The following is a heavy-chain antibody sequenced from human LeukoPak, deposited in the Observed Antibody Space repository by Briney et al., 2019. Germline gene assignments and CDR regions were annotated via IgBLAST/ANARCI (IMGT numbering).Heavy chain of an antibody. CDR3: ARVRSAVTTLAKRNWFDP. CDR1: GYTFTSYD. J-gene: IGHJ5*02. CDR2: MNPNSGNT. Sequence: ASVKVSSKASGYTFTSYDINWVRQATGQGLEWMGWMNPNSGNTGYAQKFQGRVTMTRNTSISTAYMELSSLRSEDTAVYYCARVRSAVTTLAKRNWFDPWGQGTLVTVSS. D-gene: IGHD4-17*01. V-gene: IGHV1-8*01.